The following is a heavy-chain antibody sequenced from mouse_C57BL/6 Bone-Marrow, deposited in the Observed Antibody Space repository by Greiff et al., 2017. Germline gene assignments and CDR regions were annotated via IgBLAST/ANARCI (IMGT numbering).Heavy chain of an antibody. V-gene: IGHV1-82*01. D-gene: IGHD1-1*01. CDR3: AGYGRAWFAY. Sequence: VQLQESGPELVKPGASVKISCKASGYAFSSSWMNWVKQRPGKGLEWIGRIYPGDGDTNYNGKFKGKDTLTADKSSSTAYMQLSSLTSEDSAVYFCAGYGRAWFAYWGQGTLVTVSA. J-gene: IGHJ3*01. CDR2: IYPGDGDT. CDR1: GYAFSSSW.